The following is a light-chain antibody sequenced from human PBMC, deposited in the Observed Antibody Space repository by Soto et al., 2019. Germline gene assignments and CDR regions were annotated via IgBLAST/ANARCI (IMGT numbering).Light chain of an antibody. V-gene: IGKV3-20*01. J-gene: IGKJ1*01. CDR2: GAS. CDR1: QGVSINY. Sequence: IGLTQSPGTLSLSPGERATLSCGASQGVSINYLAWYQQKPGQAPRLLISGASSRAADIPDRFSGSGSGTDFTLTINRLEREDYAVYYCQQYSDWPPWTFGQGTKVDI. CDR3: QQYSDWPPWT.